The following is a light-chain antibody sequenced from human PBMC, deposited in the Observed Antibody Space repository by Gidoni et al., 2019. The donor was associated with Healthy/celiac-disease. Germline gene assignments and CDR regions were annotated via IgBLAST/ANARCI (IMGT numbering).Light chain of an antibody. CDR3: QSADSIGTYVV. CDR1: ELPKQY. CDR2: KDR. J-gene: IGLJ2*01. Sequence: SYELPQPPSVSVSPGQTARITCSGDELPKQYAYWYQQKPGQAPVLVIYKDRERPSGIPERFSGASSGTTVTLTISGVQAEDEADYYCQSADSIGTYVVFGGGTKLTVL. V-gene: IGLV3-25*03.